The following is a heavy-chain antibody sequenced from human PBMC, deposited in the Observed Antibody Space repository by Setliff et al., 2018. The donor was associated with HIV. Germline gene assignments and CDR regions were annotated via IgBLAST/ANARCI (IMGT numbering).Heavy chain of an antibody. Sequence: ASGFSFSSYRMNWVRQAPGKGLEWVSSITRSSDYIWYADSVKGRFTISRDNAKNSLNLQMNSLSAEDTAVYYCARDGTTLLAAMDVWGKGTTVTVSS. D-gene: IGHD1-7*01. V-gene: IGHV3-21*01. CDR2: ITRSSDYI. CDR1: GFSFSSYR. CDR3: ARDGTTLLAAMDV. J-gene: IGHJ6*03.